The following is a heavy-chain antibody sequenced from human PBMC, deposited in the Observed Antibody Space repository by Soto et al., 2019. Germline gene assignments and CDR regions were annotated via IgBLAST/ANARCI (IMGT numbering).Heavy chain of an antibody. CDR2: LYYGRSA. Sequence: QVQLQESGPGLVKPSETLSLTCAVSGDSISSYYCMWIRQPPGKGLESIGYLYYGRSANYNPSLKSRVTLSVETSRNQCSLTLSSMTAADTAVYYCVHPSIAVVPECWAQGTLVSVSS. CDR3: VHPSIAVVPEC. D-gene: IGHD3-22*01. V-gene: IGHV4-59*01. CDR1: GDSISSYY. J-gene: IGHJ4*02.